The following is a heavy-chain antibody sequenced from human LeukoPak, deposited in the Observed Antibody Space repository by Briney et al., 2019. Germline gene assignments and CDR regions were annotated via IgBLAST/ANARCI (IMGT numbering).Heavy chain of an antibody. Sequence: GASVKVSCKASGYTFTTYAMNWVRQAPGQGLEWMGWINPNSGGTNYAQKFQGRVTMTRDTSISTAYMELSRLRSDDTAVYYCARRGLKATGVVDYWGQGTLVTVSS. V-gene: IGHV1-2*02. CDR3: ARRGLKATGVVDY. CDR2: INPNSGGT. D-gene: IGHD5-12*01. CDR1: GYTFTTYA. J-gene: IGHJ4*02.